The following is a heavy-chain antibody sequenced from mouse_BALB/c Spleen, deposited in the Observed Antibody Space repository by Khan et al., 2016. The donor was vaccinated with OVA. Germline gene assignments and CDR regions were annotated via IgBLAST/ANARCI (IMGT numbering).Heavy chain of an antibody. CDR3: TRFAGSGPAWFAD. CDR2: ISSGATYT. Sequence: EVELVESGGGLVKPGGSLKLSCAASGFTFSSYTMSWVRQTPVKRLEWVATISSGATYTYYPDSVKGRFTISSDNATNTLYLQMSSLKAEDTAMDYGTRFAGSGPAWFADWGQGTLVTVAA. D-gene: IGHD1-1*01. V-gene: IGHV5-6-4*01. CDR1: GFTFSSYT. J-gene: IGHJ3*01.